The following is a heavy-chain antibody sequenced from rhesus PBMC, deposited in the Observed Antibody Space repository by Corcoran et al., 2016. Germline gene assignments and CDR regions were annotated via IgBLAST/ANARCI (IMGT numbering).Heavy chain of an antibody. J-gene: IGHJ4*01. V-gene: IGHV3-59*01. CDR3: ARWPFDY. Sequence: EVQLVESGGGLVQPGGSLRLSCAASGFTFSDYYMYWVRQAPGKGLEWVSRISNGGGSTLYADSVKGRFTISRENAKNTLYLQMDSLRAEDTAVYYCARWPFDYWGQGVLVTVSS. CDR2: ISNGGGST. CDR1: GFTFSDYY.